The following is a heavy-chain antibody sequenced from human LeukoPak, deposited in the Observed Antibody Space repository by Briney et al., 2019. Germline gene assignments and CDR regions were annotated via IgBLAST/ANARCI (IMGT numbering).Heavy chain of an antibody. CDR2: IYDSGST. D-gene: IGHD3-9*01. J-gene: IGHJ4*02. V-gene: IGHV4-39*01. CDR3: ARQKQLPYPLFSPAEFDY. CDR1: GGSIRSSYYY. Sequence: PSETLSLTCTVSGGSIRSSYYYWGWIRQPPGKGLEWIGSIYDSGSTYYNPSLRSRVTISVDTSKNQFSLKLTSVTAADTAVYYCARQKQLPYPLFSPAEFDYWGQGTLVTVSS.